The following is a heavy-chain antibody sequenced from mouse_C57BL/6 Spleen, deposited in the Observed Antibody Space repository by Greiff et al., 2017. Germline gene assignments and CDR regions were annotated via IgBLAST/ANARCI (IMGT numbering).Heavy chain of an antibody. V-gene: IGHV3-6*01. CDR3: ARGDGSSSFAY. CDR2: ISYDGSN. CDR1: GYSITSGYY. Sequence: EVQVVESGPGLVKPSQSLSLTCSVTGYSITSGYYWNWIRQFPGNKLEWMGYISYDGSNNYNPSLKNRISITRDTSKNQFFLKLNSVTTEDTATYYCARGDGSSSFAYWGQGTLVTVSA. J-gene: IGHJ3*01. D-gene: IGHD1-1*01.